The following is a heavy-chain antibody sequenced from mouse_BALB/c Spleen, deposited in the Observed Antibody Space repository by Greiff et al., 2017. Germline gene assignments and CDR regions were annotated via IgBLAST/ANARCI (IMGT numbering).Heavy chain of an antibody. V-gene: IGHV5-12-2*01. CDR3: ARHEGLRRGAWFAY. Sequence: EVKLVESGGGLVQPGGSLKLSCAASGFTFSSYTMSWVRQTPEKRLEWVAYISNGGGCTYYPDTVKGRFTISRDNAKNTLYLQMSSLKSEDTAMYYGARHEGLRRGAWFAYWGQGTLVTVSA. CDR1: GFTFSSYT. J-gene: IGHJ3*01. D-gene: IGHD2-4*01. CDR2: ISNGGGCT.